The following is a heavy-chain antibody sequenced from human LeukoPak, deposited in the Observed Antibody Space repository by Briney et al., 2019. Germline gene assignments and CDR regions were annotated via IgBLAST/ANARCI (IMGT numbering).Heavy chain of an antibody. CDR1: GFTFSSYS. Sequence: GGSLRLSCAASGFTFSSYSMNWVRQAPGKGLEWVSSISSSSSYIYYADSVKGRFTISRDNAKNSLYLQMNSLRAEDTAVYYCASSPFASGYSHAFDIWGQGTMVTVSS. D-gene: IGHD3-22*01. CDR3: ASSPFASGYSHAFDI. J-gene: IGHJ3*02. CDR2: ISSSSSYI. V-gene: IGHV3-21*01.